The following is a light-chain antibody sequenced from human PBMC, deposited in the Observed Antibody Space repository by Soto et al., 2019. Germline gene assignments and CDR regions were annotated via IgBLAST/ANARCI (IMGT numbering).Light chain of an antibody. J-gene: IGKJ1*01. CDR3: QVYTSLPQT. CDR2: DAF. Sequence: EGVLTQSPATLSLSPGERATLSCRASQTVGSDYLAWYQQKPDQAPRLLIYDAFIRDSGVPDRFSGSASWTDFTLTISRLEPEDFAVYYCQVYTSLPQTFGQGTKVDIK. CDR1: QTVGSDY. V-gene: IGKV3-20*01.